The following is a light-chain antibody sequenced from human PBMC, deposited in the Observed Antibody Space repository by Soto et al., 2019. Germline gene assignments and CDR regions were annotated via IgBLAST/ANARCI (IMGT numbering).Light chain of an antibody. V-gene: IGLV2-8*01. CDR1: SSDIGGYNF. CDR2: DVN. CDR3: SSYADTNNLV. J-gene: IGLJ2*01. Sequence: QSVLTQPPSASGSPGQSVTISCTGTSSDIGGYNFVSWYQQHPGKAPKLMIDDVNKRPSGVPDRFSGAKSGNTASLTVSGLQAEDEADDYCSSYADTNNLVFGGGTKLTVL.